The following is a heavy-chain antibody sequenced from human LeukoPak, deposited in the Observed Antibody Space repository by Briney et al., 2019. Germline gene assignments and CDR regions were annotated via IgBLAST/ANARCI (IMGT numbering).Heavy chain of an antibody. CDR1: GFSLNDDA. V-gene: IGHV3-9*01. J-gene: IGHJ3*01. CDR2: ISWNGGSI. D-gene: IGHD2-8*02. CDR3: ARATSGRSDWWEGALDV. Sequence: GRSLRLSCAASGFSLNDDAMHWVRQAPGQGLEWVAAISWNGGSIRYAHSVRGRFTISRGNGDNSLYLQMTSLRADDTAVYYCARATSGRSDWWEGALDVWGPGTVVTVSS.